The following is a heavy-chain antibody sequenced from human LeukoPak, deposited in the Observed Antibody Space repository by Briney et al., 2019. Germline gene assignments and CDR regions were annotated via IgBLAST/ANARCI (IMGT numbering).Heavy chain of an antibody. CDR3: ARAAYCSDGACYPERYYNYGLDV. D-gene: IGHD2-15*01. CDR2: IYYTGST. CDR1: GGAIVSGAYY. J-gene: IGHJ6*02. Sequence: SETLSLTWTVSGGAIVSGAYYWNWLRQHAGKGLEWIGYIYYTGSTYNNPSLRSRVTMSLDRSKNQFSLRLSSVTAADSAVYYCARAAYCSDGACYPERYYNYGLDVWGQGTTVPVSS. V-gene: IGHV4-31*02.